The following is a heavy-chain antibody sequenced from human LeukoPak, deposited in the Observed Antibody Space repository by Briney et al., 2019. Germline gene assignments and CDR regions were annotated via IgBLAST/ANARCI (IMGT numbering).Heavy chain of an antibody. V-gene: IGHV4-59*08. Sequence: SETLSLTCTVFGVSISRYYWSWIRQPPGKGLEWIGYIHHTGSSNYNPSLKSRVTISMDTSKNQFSLKLTSVTAADTAVYYCARLDGNWNYFDYWGQGSLVTVPS. J-gene: IGHJ4*02. D-gene: IGHD1-20*01. CDR2: IHHTGSS. CDR3: ARLDGNWNYFDY. CDR1: GVSISRYY.